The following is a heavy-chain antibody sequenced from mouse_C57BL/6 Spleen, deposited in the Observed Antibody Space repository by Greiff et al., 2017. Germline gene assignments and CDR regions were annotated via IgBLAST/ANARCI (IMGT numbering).Heavy chain of an antibody. CDR2: LNPNHGGT. V-gene: IGHV1-18*01. CDR1: GYTFTDYN. D-gene: IGHD1-1*01. CDR3: ARGGYGSMFAY. Sequence: VQLQQSGPELVKPGASVKIPCKASGYTFTDYNMDWVKQSNGKSLEWIGDLNPNHGGTIYNQKFKGKATLTVDTSSSTAYRELRSLTSEDTAVYYCARGGYGSMFAYWGQGTLVTVSA. J-gene: IGHJ3*01.